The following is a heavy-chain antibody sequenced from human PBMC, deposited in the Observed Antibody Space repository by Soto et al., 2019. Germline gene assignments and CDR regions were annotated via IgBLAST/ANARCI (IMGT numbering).Heavy chain of an antibody. J-gene: IGHJ6*02. Sequence: PWGSLRLSCAASGFTFDDYAMHWCRQAPGKGLEWVSGISWNSGSIGYADSVKGRFTISRDNAKNSLYLQMNSLRAEDTALYYCAKDQGTYYYGSRPPYYYYGMDVWGQGTTVTVSS. D-gene: IGHD3-10*01. V-gene: IGHV3-9*01. CDR3: AKDQGTYYYGSRPPYYYYGMDV. CDR1: GFTFDDYA. CDR2: ISWNSGSI.